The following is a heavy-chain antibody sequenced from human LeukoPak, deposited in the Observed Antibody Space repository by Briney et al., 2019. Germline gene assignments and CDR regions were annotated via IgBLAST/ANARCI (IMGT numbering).Heavy chain of an antibody. D-gene: IGHD3-22*01. CDR3: AKDRGYYDSSGYSEGYFDY. J-gene: IGHJ4*02. Sequence: GGSLRLSCAASGFTFDDYTMHWVRHAPGKGLEWVSLISWDGGSTYYADSVKGRFTISRDNSKNSLYLQMNSLRIEDTALYYCAKDRGYYDSSGYSEGYFDYWGQGTLVTVSS. CDR1: GFTFDDYT. V-gene: IGHV3-43*01. CDR2: ISWDGGST.